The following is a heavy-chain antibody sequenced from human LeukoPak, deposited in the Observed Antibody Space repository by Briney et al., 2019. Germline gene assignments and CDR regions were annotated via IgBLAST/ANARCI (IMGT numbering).Heavy chain of an antibody. D-gene: IGHD3-10*01. V-gene: IGHV3-23*01. Sequence: SGGSLRLSCVASGFTFNTYAMSWVRQAPGKGLEWVSGISGSGGSSNYADSVKGRFTISRDNSKNTLYLQMNSLRAEDTAVYYCARDRLNGSGSYYQPADYWGQGTLVTVSS. CDR3: ARDRLNGSGSYYQPADY. CDR2: ISGSGGSS. CDR1: GFTFNTYA. J-gene: IGHJ4*02.